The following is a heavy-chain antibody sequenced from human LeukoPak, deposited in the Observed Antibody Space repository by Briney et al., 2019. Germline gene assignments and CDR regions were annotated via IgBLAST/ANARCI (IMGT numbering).Heavy chain of an antibody. CDR2: ISSSGSTI. CDR1: GFTFSSYE. V-gene: IGHV3-48*03. CDR3: ASQGYYYGSGSYYSDY. J-gene: IGHJ4*02. D-gene: IGHD3-10*01. Sequence: GGSLRLSCAASGFTFSSYEMNWVRQAPEKGLEWVSYISSSGSTIYYADSVKGRFTISRDNAKNSLYLQKNSLRAEDTAVYYCASQGYYYGSGSYYSDYWGQGTLVTVSS.